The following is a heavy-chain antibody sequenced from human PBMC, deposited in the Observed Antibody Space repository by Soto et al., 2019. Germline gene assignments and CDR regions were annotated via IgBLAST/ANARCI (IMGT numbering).Heavy chain of an antibody. D-gene: IGHD3-10*01. CDR1: GYTFTSYG. V-gene: IGHV1-18*01. CDR3: ASEPVRGNLGY. Sequence: GASVKVSCKASGYTFTSYGISWVRQAPGQGLEWMGWISAYNGNTNYEQKLQCRVTMTTDTSTSTAFLELRSLIFVDSAVYYCASEPVRGNLGYWGQGTLVTVSS. CDR2: ISAYNGNT. J-gene: IGHJ4*02.